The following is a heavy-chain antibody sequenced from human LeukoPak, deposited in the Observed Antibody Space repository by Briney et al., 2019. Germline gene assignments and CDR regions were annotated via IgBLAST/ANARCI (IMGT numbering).Heavy chain of an antibody. D-gene: IGHD4-23*01. CDR1: GFTFSSYA. V-gene: IGHV3-23*01. Sequence: GGSLRLSCAASGFTFSSYAMSWVRQAPGKGREWVSAVSGSGSNIYYGDSVKGRFTISRDNSKNTLYLQMDSLRAEDTAVYYCAKAPAVVIPTVFDYWGQGTLVTVSS. J-gene: IGHJ4*02. CDR3: AKAPAVVIPTVFDY. CDR2: VSGSGSNI.